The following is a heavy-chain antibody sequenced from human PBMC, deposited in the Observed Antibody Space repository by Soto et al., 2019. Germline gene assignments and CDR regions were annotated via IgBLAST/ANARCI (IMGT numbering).Heavy chain of an antibody. CDR2: IYYSGST. J-gene: IGHJ5*02. CDR1: GGSIGSSSYY. D-gene: IGHD6-19*01. CDR3: ARQAPWGQWLGPNWFDP. Sequence: SETLSLTCTVSGGSIGSSSYYWGWIRQPPGKGLEWIGSIYYSGSTYYNPSLKSRVTISVDTSKNQFSLKLSSVTAADTAVYYCARQAPWGQWLGPNWFDPWGQGTLVTDSS. V-gene: IGHV4-39*01.